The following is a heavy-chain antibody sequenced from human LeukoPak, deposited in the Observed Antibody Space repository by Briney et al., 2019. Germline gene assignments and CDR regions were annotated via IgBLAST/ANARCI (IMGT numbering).Heavy chain of an antibody. CDR1: GGSFSAYY. J-gene: IGHJ6*02. CDR3: ARVFLGTDYGPYGMDV. D-gene: IGHD4-17*01. Sequence: SETLSLTCAVYGGSFSAYYWNWIRQPPGGGLEWIGEINHSGSTNYNPSLKSRVTISVDTSKKQFSLKLSSVTAADSAVYYCARVFLGTDYGPYGMDVWGQGTTVTVSS. V-gene: IGHV4-34*01. CDR2: INHSGST.